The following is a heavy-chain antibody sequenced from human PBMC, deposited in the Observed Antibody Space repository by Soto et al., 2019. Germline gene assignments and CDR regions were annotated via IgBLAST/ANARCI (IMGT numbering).Heavy chain of an antibody. V-gene: IGHV3-23*01. CDR2: ISGSGVST. J-gene: IGHJ5*02. D-gene: IGHD6-13*01. CDR1: GFTFSSYA. Sequence: PGGSLRLSCAASGFTFSSYAMNWVRQAPGKGLEWVSSISGSGVSTYYAGSVKGRFTISRDNAKGTLFLKMNSLRAEDTAVYYCAKDLFLAAAGTGWFDPWGHGTVVTVSS. CDR3: AKDLFLAAAGTGWFDP.